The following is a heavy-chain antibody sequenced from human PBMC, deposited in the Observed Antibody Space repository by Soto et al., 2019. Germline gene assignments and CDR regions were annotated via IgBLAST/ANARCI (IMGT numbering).Heavy chain of an antibody. CDR2: VYYRGNA. Sequence: QLQLQESGPGLVKPSETLSLTCSVSDDSINSDKYYWGWIRQPPGKGLEWIGSVYYRGNAYYNPSLQTRVTISLDKSKSQVSPKLNSVTAADSAVYFCARLEGLATISYYFDFWGPGALVTVSS. CDR3: ARLEGLATISYYFDF. V-gene: IGHV4-39*01. D-gene: IGHD5-12*01. CDR1: DDSINSDKYY. J-gene: IGHJ4*02.